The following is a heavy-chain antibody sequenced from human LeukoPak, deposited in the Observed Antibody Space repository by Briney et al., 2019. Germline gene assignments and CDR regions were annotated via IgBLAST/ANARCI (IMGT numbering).Heavy chain of an antibody. V-gene: IGHV4-39*07. Sequence: PSETLSLTCTVSGGSVSTTTSYWDWIRRSPGKGLEWIGSVHYTGSTYYNLSLKSRVTISVDTSKNQFSLKLSSVTAADTAVYYCARDIPGVDAFDIWGQGTMVTVSS. CDR1: GGSVSTTTSY. CDR2: VHYTGST. J-gene: IGHJ3*02. CDR3: ARDIPGVDAFDI.